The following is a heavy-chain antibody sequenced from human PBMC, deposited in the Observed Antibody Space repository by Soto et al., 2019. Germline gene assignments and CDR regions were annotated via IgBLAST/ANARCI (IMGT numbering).Heavy chain of an antibody. J-gene: IGHJ3*02. D-gene: IGHD3-16*01. CDR2: ISGSGFST. Sequence: EVHLLESGGGLVQPGGSLRLSCAASGFTFNTYAMSWVRQAPGQGLEWVSAISGSGFSTYYAESVKGRFSISSDSSKNTLFLQMNSLRADDTAVYFCATFTFGRPFDTWGQGTMVTVSS. CDR3: ATFTFGRPFDT. CDR1: GFTFNTYA. V-gene: IGHV3-23*01.